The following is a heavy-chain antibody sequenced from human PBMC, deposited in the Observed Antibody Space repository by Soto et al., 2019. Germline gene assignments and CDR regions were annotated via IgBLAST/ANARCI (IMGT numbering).Heavy chain of an antibody. CDR1: GGTFSSYA. CDR2: IIPIFGTA. CDR3: ASALYSSSWYGGWGPFDY. D-gene: IGHD6-13*01. Sequence: QVQLVQSGAEVKKPGSSVKVSCKASGGTFSSYAISWVRQAPGQGLEWMGGIIPIFGTANYAQKFQGRVTITADKSTSTAYMELSSLRSEDTAVYYCASALYSSSWYGGWGPFDYWGQGTLVTVSS. V-gene: IGHV1-69*06. J-gene: IGHJ4*02.